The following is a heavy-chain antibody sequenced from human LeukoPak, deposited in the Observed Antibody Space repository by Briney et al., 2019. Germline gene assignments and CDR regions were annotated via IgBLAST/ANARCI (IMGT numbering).Heavy chain of an antibody. CDR3: ARAKGLYYSDYYDY. D-gene: IGHD1-26*01. CDR1: GFTVSSNF. CDR2: IYSGGST. V-gene: IGHV3-53*01. J-gene: IGHJ4*02. Sequence: PGGSLRLSCAASGFTVSSNFMSWVRQAPGKGLEWVSVIYSGGSTYYADSVKGRFTISRDNSKSTLYLQMNSLRAEDTAVYYCARAKGLYYSDYYDYWGQGTLVTVSS.